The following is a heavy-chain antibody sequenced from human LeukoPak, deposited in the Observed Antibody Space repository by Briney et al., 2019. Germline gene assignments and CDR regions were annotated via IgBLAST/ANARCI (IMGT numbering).Heavy chain of an antibody. J-gene: IGHJ4*02. CDR3: TSFYETN. D-gene: IGHD2/OR15-2a*01. V-gene: IGHV3-74*01. Sequence: GGSLRLSCAASGFIFTKYWMHWVRQAPGKGLVWASHVNSDGGATSYADSVKGRFTISRDNAKNTVYLHMNSLRVEDTAVYYCTSFYETNWGQGTLVTVSS. CDR2: VNSDGGAT. CDR1: GFIFTKYW.